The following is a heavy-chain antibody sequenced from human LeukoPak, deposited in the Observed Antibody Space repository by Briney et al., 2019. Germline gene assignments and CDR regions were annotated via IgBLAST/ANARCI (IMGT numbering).Heavy chain of an antibody. CDR3: ARGVVAATGYDY. CDR2: VYYSGNT. CDR1: GASVSTNY. V-gene: IGHV4-59*02. J-gene: IGHJ4*02. D-gene: IGHD2-15*01. Sequence: SETLSLTCTVSGASVSTNYWSWIRQPPEKGLEWIGYVYYSGNTNYNPSLKSRVTISVDTLKNQFSLKMSSVTAADTATYYCARGVVAATGYDYWGQGTLVTVSS.